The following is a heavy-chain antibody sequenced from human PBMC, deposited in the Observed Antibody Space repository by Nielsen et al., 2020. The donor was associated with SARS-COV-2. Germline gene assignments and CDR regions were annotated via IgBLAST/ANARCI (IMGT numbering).Heavy chain of an antibody. V-gene: IGHV3-48*01. CDR1: GFTFSSYS. Sequence: GESLKISCAASGFTFSSYSMNWVRQAPGKGLEWVSYISSSSSTIYYADSVKGRFTISRDNAKNSLYLQMNSLRAEDTAVYYCARDRIPGYSSTDGYYYYYGMDVWGQGTTVTVSS. CDR3: ARDRIPGYSSTDGYYYYYGMDV. J-gene: IGHJ6*02. CDR2: ISSSSSTI. D-gene: IGHD6-19*01.